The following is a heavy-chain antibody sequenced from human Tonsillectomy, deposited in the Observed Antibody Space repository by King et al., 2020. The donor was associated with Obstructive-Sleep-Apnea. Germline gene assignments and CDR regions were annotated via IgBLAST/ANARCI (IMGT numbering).Heavy chain of an antibody. V-gene: IGHV3-49*03. J-gene: IGHJ6*02. D-gene: IGHD2-15*01. CDR3: TSYCSGGSCTVFYYYAMDV. Sequence: VQLVESGGGLVQPGRSLRLSCTASDFTFGDYSLSWFRQAPGKGLEGVGFIRSEFYGGSTDYAASVKVSFTISRDDAKSIAYLQMNSLKTEDTAVYYCTSYCSGGSCTVFYYYAMDVWGQGTTVTVSS. CDR1: DFTFGDYS. CDR2: IRSEFYGGST.